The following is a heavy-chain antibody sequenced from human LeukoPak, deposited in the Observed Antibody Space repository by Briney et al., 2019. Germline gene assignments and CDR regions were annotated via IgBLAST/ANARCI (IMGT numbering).Heavy chain of an antibody. CDR1: GCSISSYY. CDR3: ARALCSGGSCYSDFYYYGMDV. Sequence: SETLSLTCTVSGCSISSYYWSWIRQPPGKGLEWIGRIYTSGSTNYNPSLKSRVTMSVDTSKNQFSLKLSSVTAADTAVYYCARALCSGGSCYSDFYYYGMDVWGQGTTVTVSS. V-gene: IGHV4-4*07. J-gene: IGHJ6*02. D-gene: IGHD2-15*01. CDR2: IYTSGST.